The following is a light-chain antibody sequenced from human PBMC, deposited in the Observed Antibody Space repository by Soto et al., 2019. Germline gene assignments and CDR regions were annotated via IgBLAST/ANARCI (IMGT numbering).Light chain of an antibody. Sequence: QSALTQPASVSGSPGQSITISCTGTSSDVGGYNYVSWYQQHPGKAPKLMIYDVSNRPSGVSNRFSGSKSGNTASLTISRLQAEDDAYYYCSSNTSSRTYVVFVGGTKMTVL. J-gene: IGLJ2*01. CDR1: SSDVGGYNY. V-gene: IGLV2-14*01. CDR3: SSNTSSRTYVV. CDR2: DVS.